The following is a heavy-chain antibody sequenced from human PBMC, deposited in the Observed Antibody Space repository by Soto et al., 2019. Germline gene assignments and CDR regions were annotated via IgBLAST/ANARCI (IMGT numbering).Heavy chain of an antibody. V-gene: IGHV1-2*02. J-gene: IGHJ4*02. CDR3: ARQLAYCGGDCYTEPIDY. CDR1: GYTFTAYY. Sequence: QAQLVQSGAEVKKPGASVKVSCKTSGYTFTAYYIHWVRQAPGQGLEWVGWINTKTGDTTYAQKFQGRVTMTGDTSITTAYMELGRLRSDDTAVYYCARQLAYCGGDCYTEPIDYWGQGTLVTVSS. D-gene: IGHD2-21*02. CDR2: INTKTGDT.